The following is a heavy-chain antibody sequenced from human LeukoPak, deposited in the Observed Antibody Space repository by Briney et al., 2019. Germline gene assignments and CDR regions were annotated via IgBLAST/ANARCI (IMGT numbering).Heavy chain of an antibody. CDR1: GYTFTSYY. Sequence: ASVTVSCTASGYTFTSYYVHWVRQAPGQGLEWMGIINPSGGSTSSAQKFQGRVTMTSDTSTSTVYMELSSLRSEDTAVYYCAREGPTAIKYYFDYWGQGTLVTVSS. D-gene: IGHD2-2*01. CDR3: AREGPTAIKYYFDY. CDR2: INPSGGST. V-gene: IGHV1-46*01. J-gene: IGHJ4*02.